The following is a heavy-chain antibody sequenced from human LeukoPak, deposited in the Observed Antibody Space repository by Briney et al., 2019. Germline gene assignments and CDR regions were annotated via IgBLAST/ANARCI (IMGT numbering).Heavy chain of an antibody. CDR3: ARGGYSYGLVDY. CDR1: GGSISSGGYY. D-gene: IGHD5-18*01. J-gene: IGHJ4*02. V-gene: IGHV4-61*08. Sequence: PSETLSLTCTVSGGSISSGGYYWSWIRQHPGKGLEWIGYIYYSGSTNYNPSLKSRVTISVDTSKNQFSLKLSSVTAADTAVYYCARGGYSYGLVDYWGQGTLVTVSS. CDR2: IYYSGST.